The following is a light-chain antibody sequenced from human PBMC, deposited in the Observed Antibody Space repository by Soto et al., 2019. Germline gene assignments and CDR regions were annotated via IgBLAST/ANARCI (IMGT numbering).Light chain of an antibody. V-gene: IGLV4-69*01. CDR2: LNSDGSH. J-gene: IGLJ2*01. CDR1: SGHSTYA. CDR3: QTWGTGTVV. Sequence: QSVLTQSPSASASLGASVKLTCTLSSGHSTYAIAWHQQQPEKGPRYLMKLNSDGSHTKGDGIPDRFSGSSSGAERYLTISNLQSEDEAEYYCQTWGTGTVVFGGGTKLTVL.